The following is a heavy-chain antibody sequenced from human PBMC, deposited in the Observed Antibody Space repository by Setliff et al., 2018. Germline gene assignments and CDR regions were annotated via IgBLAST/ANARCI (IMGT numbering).Heavy chain of an antibody. D-gene: IGHD2-2*01. CDR2: IYSSGNI. V-gene: IGHV4-4*09. Sequence: SLTCTVSGAPISSYYWSWIRQPPGEGLEWIGYIYSSGNIKYNPSLKSRVTISLDTSKNQFSLKLSSVTAADTAVYYCARDGPHCVTSSCPGAWFDPWGQGILVTVSS. CDR3: ARDGPHCVTSSCPGAWFDP. J-gene: IGHJ5*02. CDR1: GAPISSYY.